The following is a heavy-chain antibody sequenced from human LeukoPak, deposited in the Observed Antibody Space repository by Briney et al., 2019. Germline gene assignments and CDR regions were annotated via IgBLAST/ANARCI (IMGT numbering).Heavy chain of an antibody. CDR3: ARQLVGATLRSAFDI. J-gene: IGHJ3*02. CDR2: IYPGDSDT. CDR1: GYSFTSYW. D-gene: IGHD1-26*01. Sequence: GESLQISCKGSGYSFTSYWIGWVRQMPGKGLEWMGIIYPGDSDTRYSPSFQGQVTISADKSISTAYLQWSSLKASDTAMYYCARQLVGATLRSAFDIWGQGTMVTVSS. V-gene: IGHV5-51*01.